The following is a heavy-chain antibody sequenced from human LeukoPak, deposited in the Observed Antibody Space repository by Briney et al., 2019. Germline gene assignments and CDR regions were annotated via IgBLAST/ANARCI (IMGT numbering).Heavy chain of an antibody. CDR2: ISSSSSYI. V-gene: IGHV3-21*01. CDR1: GFTFSSYS. CDR3: ARDKGDGYNPGFDY. J-gene: IGHJ4*02. Sequence: GGSLRLSCAASGFTFSSYSMNWVRQAPGKGLEWVSSISSSSSYIYYADSVKGRFTISRDNAKNSLYLQMNSLRAEDTAVYYCARDKGDGYNPGFDYWGQGTLVTVSS. D-gene: IGHD5-24*01.